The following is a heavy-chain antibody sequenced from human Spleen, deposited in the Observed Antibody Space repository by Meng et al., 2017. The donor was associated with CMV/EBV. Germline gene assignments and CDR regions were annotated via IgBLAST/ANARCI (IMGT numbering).Heavy chain of an antibody. CDR3: ARSVYSSSWYSW. CDR2: IYSGGST. V-gene: IGHV3-53*01. Sequence: GESLKIPCAASGFTVSSNYMSWVRQAPGKGLEWVAVIYSGGSTYYADSVKGRFTISRDNSKNTRYLQMNSLRAEDTAGYYCARSVYSSSWYSWWGQGTLVTVSS. CDR1: GFTVSSNY. J-gene: IGHJ4*02. D-gene: IGHD6-13*01.